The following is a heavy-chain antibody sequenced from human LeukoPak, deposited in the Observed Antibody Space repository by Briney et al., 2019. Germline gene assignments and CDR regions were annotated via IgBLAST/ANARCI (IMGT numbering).Heavy chain of an antibody. J-gene: IGHJ4*02. D-gene: IGHD5-12*01. CDR1: GDSISSHY. Sequence: SETLSLTCTVSGDSISSHYWSWIRQPPGKGLEWIGYIYSSGSTIYNPSLKSRLTISVDRSKNQFSLKVSSVTAADTAVYYCARSRSRGYSGDFDYRGQGTLVTVSS. CDR2: IYSSGST. V-gene: IGHV4-59*11. CDR3: ARSRSRGYSGDFDY.